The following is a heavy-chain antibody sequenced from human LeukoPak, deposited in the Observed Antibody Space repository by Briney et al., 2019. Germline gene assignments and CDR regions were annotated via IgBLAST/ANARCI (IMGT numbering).Heavy chain of an antibody. Sequence: ASVKVSCTASGYTFTDYYIHWVRQAPGQGLEWMGWINPNTGGTNYAQKFQGGVTMTRDTSISTAYMELSSLRSDDTAVYYCATQPGAAGARGDWFDPWGQGTLVTVSS. CDR1: GYTFTDYY. D-gene: IGHD6-13*01. J-gene: IGHJ5*02. V-gene: IGHV1-2*02. CDR2: INPNTGGT. CDR3: ATQPGAAGARGDWFDP.